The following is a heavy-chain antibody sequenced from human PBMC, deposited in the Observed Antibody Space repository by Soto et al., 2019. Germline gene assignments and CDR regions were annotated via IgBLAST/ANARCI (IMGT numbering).Heavy chain of an antibody. D-gene: IGHD3-22*01. V-gene: IGHV3-30-3*01. CDR3: ARDAPYYYDSSGYRY. Sequence: GGSLRLSCAASGFTFSNYAMSWVRQAPGKGLEWVAVISYDGSNKYYADSVKGRFTISRDNSKNTLYLQMNSLRAEDTAVYYCARDAPYYYDSSGYRYWGQGTLVTVSS. CDR1: GFTFSNYA. CDR2: ISYDGSNK. J-gene: IGHJ4*02.